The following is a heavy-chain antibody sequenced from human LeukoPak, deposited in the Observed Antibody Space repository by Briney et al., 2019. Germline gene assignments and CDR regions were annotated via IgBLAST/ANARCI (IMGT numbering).Heavy chain of an antibody. CDR1: GYTFTSYY. CDR2: INPSGGST. D-gene: IGHD6-13*01. Sequence: ASVKVSCKASGYTFTSYYMHWVRQAPGQGLEWMGIINPSGGSTSYAQKFQGRVTMTRDTSISTAYMELSRLRSDDTAVYYCARASYPYSSSWYLDYWGQGTLVTVSS. CDR3: ARASYPYSSSWYLDY. V-gene: IGHV1-46*01. J-gene: IGHJ4*02.